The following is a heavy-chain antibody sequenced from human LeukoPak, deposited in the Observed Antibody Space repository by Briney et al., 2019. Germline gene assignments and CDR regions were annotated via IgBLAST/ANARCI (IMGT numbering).Heavy chain of an antibody. CDR2: ISAYNGNT. Sequence: ASVKVSCKASGYTFTSYGISWVRQAPGQGLEWMGWISAYNGNTNYAQKLQGRVTMTTDTSTSTAYMELRSLRSDDTAVYYCARGTLVLRFLEWLFPEDYWGQGTLVTVSS. J-gene: IGHJ4*02. V-gene: IGHV1-18*01. CDR1: GYTFTSYG. CDR3: ARGTLVLRFLEWLFPEDY. D-gene: IGHD3-3*01.